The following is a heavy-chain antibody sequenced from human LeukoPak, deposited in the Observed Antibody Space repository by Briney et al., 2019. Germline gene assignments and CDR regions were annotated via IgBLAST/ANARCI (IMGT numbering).Heavy chain of an antibody. Sequence: GASVKVSCKVSGYTLTELFMHWVRQAPGKGLEWMGGFDPEDGETIYAQKFQGRVTMTEDTSTDTAYMELSSLRSEDTAVYYCATDRPAYDYVWGSLNDAFDIWGQGTMVTVSS. CDR1: GYTLTELF. V-gene: IGHV1-24*01. D-gene: IGHD3-16*01. CDR2: FDPEDGET. J-gene: IGHJ3*02. CDR3: ATDRPAYDYVWGSLNDAFDI.